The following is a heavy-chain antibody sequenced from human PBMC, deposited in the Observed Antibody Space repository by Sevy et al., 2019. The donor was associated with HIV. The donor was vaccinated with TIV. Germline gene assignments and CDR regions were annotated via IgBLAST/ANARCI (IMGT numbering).Heavy chain of an antibody. CDR1: GFTFSSYS. D-gene: IGHD2-21*02. CDR3: ARHQGSVVVTAILVGGYYYYGMDV. CDR2: ISSSSSYI. Sequence: GGSLRLSCAASGFTFSSYSMNWVRQAPGKGLEWVSSISSSSSYINYADSVKGRFTISRDNAKNSLYLQMNSLRAEYTAVYYCARHQGSVVVTAILVGGYYYYGMDVWGQGTTVTVSS. J-gene: IGHJ6*02. V-gene: IGHV3-21*01.